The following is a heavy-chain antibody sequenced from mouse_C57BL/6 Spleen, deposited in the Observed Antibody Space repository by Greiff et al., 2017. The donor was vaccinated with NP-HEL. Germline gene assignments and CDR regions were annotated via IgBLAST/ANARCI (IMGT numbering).Heavy chain of an antibody. V-gene: IGHV1-55*01. Sequence: QVQLQQPGAELVKPGASVKMSCKASGYTFTSYWITWVKQRPGQGLEWIGDIYPGSGSTNYNEKFKSKATLTVDTSSSTAYMQLSSLTSEDSAVYYCARWVYYDYGDYFDYWGQGTTLTVSS. D-gene: IGHD2-4*01. CDR1: GYTFTSYW. J-gene: IGHJ2*01. CDR3: ARWVYYDYGDYFDY. CDR2: IYPGSGST.